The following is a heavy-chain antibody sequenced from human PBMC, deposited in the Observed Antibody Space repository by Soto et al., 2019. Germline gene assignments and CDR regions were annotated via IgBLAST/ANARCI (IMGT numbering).Heavy chain of an antibody. CDR1: GGSISSYY. CDR2: TYTSGST. Sequence: PSETLSLTCTVSGGSISSYYWSWIRQPAGKGLEWIGRTYTSGSTNYNPSLKSRVTMSVDTSKNQFSLKLSSVTAADTAVYYCARGAYYYGSGSYNRRGWFDPWGQGTLVTVSS. D-gene: IGHD3-10*01. J-gene: IGHJ5*02. CDR3: ARGAYYYGSGSYNRRGWFDP. V-gene: IGHV4-4*07.